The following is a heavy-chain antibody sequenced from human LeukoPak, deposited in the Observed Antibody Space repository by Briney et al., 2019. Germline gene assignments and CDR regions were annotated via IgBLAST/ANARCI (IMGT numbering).Heavy chain of an antibody. CDR1: GYTLTGYY. CDR3: ARGSTYSSSLYYYYYYMDV. CDR2: INPNSGGT. D-gene: IGHD6-6*01. Sequence: GAAVTVSCMASGYTLTGYYMHWVRQAPGQGLEWMGWINPNSGGTNYAQKFQGRVTMTRDTSISTAYMELSRLRSDDTAVYYCARGSTYSSSLYYYYYYMDVWGKGTTVTVSS. J-gene: IGHJ6*03. V-gene: IGHV1-2*02.